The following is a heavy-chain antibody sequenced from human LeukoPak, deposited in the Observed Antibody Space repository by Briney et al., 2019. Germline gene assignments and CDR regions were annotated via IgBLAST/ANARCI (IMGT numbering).Heavy chain of an antibody. CDR1: GASISNYY. Sequence: PSETLSLTCTVSGASISNYYWSWIRQSPEKGLEWIGYISHSGSTHYNPSLKSRITISVDTSKIHFSLNLTSVTAADTAVYYCARDSAAGSYYYYTDVWGKGTTVTISS. CDR3: ARDSAAGSYYYYTDV. V-gene: IGHV4-59*01. J-gene: IGHJ6*03. D-gene: IGHD1-1*01. CDR2: ISHSGST.